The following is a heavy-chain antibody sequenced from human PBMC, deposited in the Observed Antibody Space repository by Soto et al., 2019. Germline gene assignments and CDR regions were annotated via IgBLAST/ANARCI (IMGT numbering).Heavy chain of an antibody. CDR3: ATDSNYDVSNSF. CDR1: GGTLNNYA. J-gene: IGHJ4*02. D-gene: IGHD3-3*01. CDR2: ILPVSAAP. V-gene: IGHV1-69*13. Sequence: RASVKVSCKASGGTLNNYAINWVRQAPGQGLEWMGGILPVSAAPDYAQKFQGRVSITVDHSTSTVYMELSRLKSDDTAVYFCATDSNYDVSNSFWGQGTLVTVSS.